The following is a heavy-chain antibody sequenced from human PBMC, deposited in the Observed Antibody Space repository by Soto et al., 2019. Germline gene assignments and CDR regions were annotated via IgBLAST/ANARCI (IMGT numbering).Heavy chain of an antibody. CDR1: GYSISSGYY. CDR2: IYHSGST. CDR3: ARAGVVAARWNWFDP. J-gene: IGHJ5*02. Sequence: SETLSLTCAVPGYSISSGYYWGGIRQPPGKGLEWIGSIYHSGSTYYNPSLKSRVTISVDTSKNQFSLKLSSVTAADTAVYYCARAGVVAARWNWFDPCGQGTLVTVSS. D-gene: IGHD2-15*01. V-gene: IGHV4-38-2*01.